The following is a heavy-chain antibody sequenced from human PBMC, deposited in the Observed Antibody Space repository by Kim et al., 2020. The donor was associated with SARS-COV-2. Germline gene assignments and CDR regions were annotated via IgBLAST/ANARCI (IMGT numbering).Heavy chain of an antibody. CDR3: ARDRILMGWNGMDV. Sequence: SETLSLTCTVSGGSISSYYWSWIRQPPGKGLEWIGYIYYSGSTNYNPSLKSRVTISVDTSKNQFSLKLSSVTAADTAVYYCARDRILMGWNGMDVWGQGTTVTVSS. CDR1: GGSISSYY. D-gene: IGHD2-15*01. J-gene: IGHJ6*02. CDR2: IYYSGST. V-gene: IGHV4-59*13.